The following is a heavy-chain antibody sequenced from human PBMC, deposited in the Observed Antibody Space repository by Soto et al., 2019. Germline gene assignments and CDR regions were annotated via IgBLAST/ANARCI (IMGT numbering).Heavy chain of an antibody. V-gene: IGHV3-15*07. CDR2: IKSKTDGGTT. CDR1: SVSNAW. D-gene: IGHD5-12*01. Sequence: SVSNAWMNWVRPAPGKGLEWVGRIKSKTDGGTTDYAAPVKGRFTISRDDSKNTLYLQVNSLKTEDTAVYYCTPENGYRFDYWGQGTLVTVSS. CDR3: TPENGYRFDY. J-gene: IGHJ4*02.